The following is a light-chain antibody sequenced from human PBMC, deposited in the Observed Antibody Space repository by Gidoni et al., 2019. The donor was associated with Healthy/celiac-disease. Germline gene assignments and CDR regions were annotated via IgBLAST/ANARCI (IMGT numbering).Light chain of an antibody. J-gene: IGLJ1*01. CDR2: DVS. Sequence: QSALTQPASVSGPPGQAITISCTGTSSDVGGYNYVSWYQQHPGTAPNLMIYDVSNRPSAVSNRFSGSKSGNTASLTISGLQAEDEADYYCSSYTSSSTLYIFGTGTKVTVL. CDR1: SSDVGGYNY. CDR3: SSYTSSSTLYI. V-gene: IGLV2-14*01.